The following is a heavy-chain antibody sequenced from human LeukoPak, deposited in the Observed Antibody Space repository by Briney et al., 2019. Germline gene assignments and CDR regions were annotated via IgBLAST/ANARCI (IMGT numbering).Heavy chain of an antibody. CDR1: GFTVSSNY. Sequence: GGSLRLSCAASGFTVSSNYMSWVRQAPGKGLEWVSVIYSGGSTYYADSVKGRFTISRDNSKNTLYLQMNSLRAEDTAVYYCAKPFLTYYYDIGGGGYFDYWGQGTLVTVSS. D-gene: IGHD3-22*01. CDR3: AKPFLTYYYDIGGGGYFDY. V-gene: IGHV3-66*04. CDR2: IYSGGST. J-gene: IGHJ4*02.